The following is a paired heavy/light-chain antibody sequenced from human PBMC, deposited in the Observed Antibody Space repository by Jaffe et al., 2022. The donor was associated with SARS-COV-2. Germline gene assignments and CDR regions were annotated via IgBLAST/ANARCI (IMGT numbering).Light chain of an antibody. J-gene: IGKJ2*01. CDR3: QQSYSTPQT. V-gene: IGKV1-39*01. Sequence: DIQMTQSPSSLSASVGDRVTITCRASQSINNYLNWYQQKPGKAPKLLIYAASSLQSGVPSRFSGSGSGTDFTLTISSLQPEDFATYYCQQSYSTPQTFGQGTNLEIK. CDR1: QSINNY. CDR2: AAS.
Heavy chain of an antibody. J-gene: IGHJ2*01. V-gene: IGHV3-23*04. CDR3: AKGSTFYYGSGSYYSL. Sequence: EVQLVESGGGLVQSGGSLRLSCAASGFTLSSYAMSWVRQAPGKGLEWVSVISGSGASTYSADSVKGRFIVSRDNTKNTLYLQMNSLRAEDTAVYYCAKGSTFYYGSGSYYSLWGRGTLVTVSS. CDR2: ISGSGAST. CDR1: GFTLSSYA. D-gene: IGHD3-10*01.